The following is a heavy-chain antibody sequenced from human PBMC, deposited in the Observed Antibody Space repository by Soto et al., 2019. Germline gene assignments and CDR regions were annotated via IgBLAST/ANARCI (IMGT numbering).Heavy chain of an antibody. V-gene: IGHV4-59*08. CDR1: GGSISSYY. J-gene: IGHJ5*02. CDR2: IYYSGST. Sequence: TSETLSLTCTVSGGSISSYYWSWIRQPPGKGLEWIGYIYYSGSTNYNPSLKSRVTISVDTSKNQFSLKLSSVTAADTAVYYCASHRWFDPWGQGTLVTVSS. CDR3: ASHRWFDP.